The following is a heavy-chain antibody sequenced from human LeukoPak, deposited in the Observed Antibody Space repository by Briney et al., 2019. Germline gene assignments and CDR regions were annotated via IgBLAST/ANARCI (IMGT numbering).Heavy chain of an antibody. Sequence: SETLSLTCTDSGGSISSHYWSWIRQPPGKGLEWIGYIYYSGSTNYNPSLKSRVTISVDTSKNQFSLKLSSVTAADTAVYYCARAIVVVPAAMGDWFDPWGQGTLVTVSS. V-gene: IGHV4-59*11. D-gene: IGHD2-2*01. J-gene: IGHJ5*02. CDR1: GGSISSHY. CDR3: ARAIVVVPAAMGDWFDP. CDR2: IYYSGST.